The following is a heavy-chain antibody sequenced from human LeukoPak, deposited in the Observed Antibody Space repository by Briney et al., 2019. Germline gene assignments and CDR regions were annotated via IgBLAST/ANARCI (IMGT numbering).Heavy chain of an antibody. Sequence: ASVKVSCKASGYTFTGYYMHWVRQAPGQGLEWMGRINPNSGGTNYAQKLQGRVTMTRDTSISTAYMELSRLRSDDTAVYYCARDFEGREYHNWFDPWGQGTLVTVSS. CDR1: GYTFTGYY. CDR2: INPNSGGT. J-gene: IGHJ5*02. CDR3: ARDFEGREYHNWFDP. D-gene: IGHD3-10*01. V-gene: IGHV1-2*06.